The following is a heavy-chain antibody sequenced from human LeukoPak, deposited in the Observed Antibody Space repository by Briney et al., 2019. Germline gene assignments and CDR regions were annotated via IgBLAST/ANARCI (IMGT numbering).Heavy chain of an antibody. CDR3: AKDKSVSADYYFDN. J-gene: IGHJ4*02. CDR2: ISTDGNDK. V-gene: IGHV3-30*04. D-gene: IGHD2-15*01. Sequence: GRSLRLSCAASGFTFSGYAMHWVRQAPGKGLEWLTVISTDGNDKHYADSVKGRFTVSRDNSKNTLFLQMNNLRTEDTAVYYCAKDKSVSADYYFDNWGQGTLVTVSS. CDR1: GFTFSGYA.